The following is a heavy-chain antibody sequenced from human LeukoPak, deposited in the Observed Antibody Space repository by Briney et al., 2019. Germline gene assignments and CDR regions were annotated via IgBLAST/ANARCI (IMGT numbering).Heavy chain of an antibody. CDR2: IKQDGSER. CDR3: ARDAVDTAMVGYSDY. V-gene: IGHV3-7*01. J-gene: IGHJ4*02. CDR1: GFTFSSYW. Sequence: PGGSLRLSCVASGFTFSSYWMSWVRRAPGKGLEWVANIKQDGSERNYVDSVKGRFTISRDNAKNSLYLQMNSLGAEDTAVYYCARDAVDTAMVGYSDYWGQGTPGHRLL. D-gene: IGHD5-18*01.